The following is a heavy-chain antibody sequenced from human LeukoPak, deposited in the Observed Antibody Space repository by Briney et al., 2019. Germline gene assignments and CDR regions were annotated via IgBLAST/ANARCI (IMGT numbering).Heavy chain of an antibody. CDR3: AXSCGSDCYHKVPGDY. Sequence: GGSLRLSCAASGFTFSNYWMQWVRQAPGKGLVWVSRIKADGTTTNYADSVEGRFTISRDNAKNTLYLEMNSLRAEDTAVYYCAXSCGSDCYHKVPGDYWGQGTLVTVSS. J-gene: IGHJ4*02. D-gene: IGHD2-21*02. CDR1: GFTFSNYW. CDR2: IKADGTTT. V-gene: IGHV3-74*01.